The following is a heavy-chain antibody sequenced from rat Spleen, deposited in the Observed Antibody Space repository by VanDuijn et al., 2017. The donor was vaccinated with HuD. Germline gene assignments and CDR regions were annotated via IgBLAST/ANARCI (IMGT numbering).Heavy chain of an antibody. CDR1: GFSLSNYG. V-gene: IGHV2-72*01. J-gene: IGHJ2*01. Sequence: QVQLKESGPGLVQPSQTLSLTCTVSGFSLSNYGVFWVRQPLGKGLVWMGTIWAAGSTNYNSAVQSRLSISRDTSKSQVFLKMNSLQTEDIATYYCARGSYIYDYFDYWGQGVMVTVSS. CDR3: ARGSYIYDYFDY. D-gene: IGHD1-2*01. CDR2: IWAAGST.